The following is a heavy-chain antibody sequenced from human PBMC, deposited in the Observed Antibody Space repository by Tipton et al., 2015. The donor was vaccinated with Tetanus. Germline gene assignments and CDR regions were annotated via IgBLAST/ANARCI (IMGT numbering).Heavy chain of an antibody. V-gene: IGHV4-31*03. CDR3: ARRVVGATLDY. D-gene: IGHD1-26*01. CDR2: IYYTGNT. CDR1: GGSLRSGGYY. J-gene: IGHJ4*02. Sequence: TLSLTCTVSGGSLRSGGYYWSWIRQHPGQGLEWIGYIYYTGNTYYNPSLKSRVTLSIDMSKNQFSLRLSSVTAADTVVYFCARRVVGATLDYWGQGSLVTVSS.